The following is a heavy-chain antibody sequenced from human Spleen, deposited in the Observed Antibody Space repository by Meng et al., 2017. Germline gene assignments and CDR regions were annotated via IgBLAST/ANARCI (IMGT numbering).Heavy chain of an antibody. CDR1: GGSISSGGYS. D-gene: IGHD1-26*01. V-gene: IGHV4-30-2*01. CDR2: MYHSGST. Sequence: QLQLQESGSGLEKPSQTLSLTCAVSGGSISSGGYSWSWIRQPPGKGLEWIGYMYHSGSTYYNPSLKSRATISVDRSKNHFSLELNSVTAADTAVYYCAREAGTSGDWFDPWGQGTLVTVSS. J-gene: IGHJ5*02. CDR3: AREAGTSGDWFDP.